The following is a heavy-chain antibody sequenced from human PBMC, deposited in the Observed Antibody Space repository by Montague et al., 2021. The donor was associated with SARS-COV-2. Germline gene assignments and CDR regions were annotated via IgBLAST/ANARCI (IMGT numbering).Heavy chain of an antibody. J-gene: IGHJ4*02. D-gene: IGHD2/OR15-2a*01. CDR2: IKQDGSEK. V-gene: IGHV3-7*01. Sequence: SLRLSCAASGFTFSSYWMSWVRQAPGKGLEWVANIKQDGSEKYYVDSVKGRFTISRDNAKNSLYLQMNSLRAEDTAVYYCARHGAFRYYYFDHWGQGTLVTVSS. CDR3: ARHGAFRYYYFDH. CDR1: GFTFSSYW.